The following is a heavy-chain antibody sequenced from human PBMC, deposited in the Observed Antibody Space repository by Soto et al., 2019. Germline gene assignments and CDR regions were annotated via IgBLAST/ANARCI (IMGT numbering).Heavy chain of an antibody. CDR1: GFTFSSYG. CDR3: AREARYFAWLGYFVY. CDR2: IWYDGSNK. D-gene: IGHD3-9*01. Sequence: QVQLVESGGGVVQPGRSLRLSCAASGFTFSSYGMHWVRQAPGKGLEWVAVIWYDGSNKYYADSVKGRFTISRDNSKNTLYLQMNSRRADDTAVYYCAREARYFAWLGYFVYWGQGTLVTVSS. J-gene: IGHJ4*02. V-gene: IGHV3-33*01.